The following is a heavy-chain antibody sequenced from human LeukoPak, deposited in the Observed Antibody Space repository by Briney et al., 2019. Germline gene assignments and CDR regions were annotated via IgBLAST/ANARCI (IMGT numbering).Heavy chain of an antibody. CDR3: ARDRGIALFDY. Sequence: GGSLRLSCAASGFTFSSYAMHWVRQAPGKGLEWVAVISYDGSNKYYAGSVKGRFTISRDNSKNTLYLQMNSLRAEDTAVYYCARDRGIALFDYWGQGTLVTVSS. V-gene: IGHV3-30*04. CDR1: GFTFSSYA. J-gene: IGHJ4*02. CDR2: ISYDGSNK. D-gene: IGHD3-10*01.